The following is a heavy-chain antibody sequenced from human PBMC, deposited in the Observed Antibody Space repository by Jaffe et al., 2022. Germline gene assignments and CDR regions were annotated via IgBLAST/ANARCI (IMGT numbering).Heavy chain of an antibody. V-gene: IGHV4-61*01. CDR2: IYYSGST. CDR1: GGSVSSGSYY. D-gene: IGHD4-17*01. Sequence: QVQLQESGPGLVKPSETLSLTCTVSGGSVSSGSYYWSWIRQPPGKGLEWIGYIYYSGSTNYNPSLKSRVTISVDTSKNQFSLKLSSVTAADTAVYYCAGFPTVFSPSYTFDIWGQGTMVTVSS. CDR3: AGFPTVFSPSYTFDI. J-gene: IGHJ3*02.